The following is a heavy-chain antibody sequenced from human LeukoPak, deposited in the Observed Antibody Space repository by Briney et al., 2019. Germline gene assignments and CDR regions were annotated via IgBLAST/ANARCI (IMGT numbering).Heavy chain of an antibody. Sequence: SETLSLTCTVSGGSISSGGYYWSWIRQHPGKGLEWIGEINHSGSTNYNPSLKSRVTISVDTSKNQFSLKLSSVTAADTAVYYRARGGLVIIPFDYWGQGTLVTVSS. J-gene: IGHJ4*02. CDR1: GGSISSGGYY. CDR2: INHSGST. CDR3: ARGGLVIIPFDY. V-gene: IGHV4-31*03. D-gene: IGHD3/OR15-3a*01.